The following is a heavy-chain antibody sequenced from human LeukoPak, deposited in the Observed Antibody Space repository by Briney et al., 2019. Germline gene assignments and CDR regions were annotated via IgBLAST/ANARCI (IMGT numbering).Heavy chain of an antibody. Sequence: PGGSLRLSCAASGFTFSSYGMHWVRQAPGKGLEWVAVISYDASNKYYADSVKGRFTISRDNSKNTLYLQMNSLRAEDTAVYYCAKQGSQLVRWVDYWGQGTLVTVSS. CDR2: ISYDASNK. J-gene: IGHJ4*02. D-gene: IGHD6-13*01. CDR3: AKQGSQLVRWVDY. CDR1: GFTFSSYG. V-gene: IGHV3-30*18.